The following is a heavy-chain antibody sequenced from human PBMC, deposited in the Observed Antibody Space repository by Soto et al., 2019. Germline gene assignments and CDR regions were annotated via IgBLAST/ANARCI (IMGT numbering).Heavy chain of an antibody. V-gene: IGHV3-21*04. J-gene: IGHJ4*02. D-gene: IGHD5-18*01. CDR1: GFTFSSYS. CDR2: ISSSSSYI. CDR3: ARDQTGYSYGYGLGH. Sequence: EVQLVESGGGLVKPGGSLRLSCAASGFTFSSYSMNWVRQAPGKGLAWVSSISSSSSYIYYADSVKGRFTIPRDNAENSVYLQMNSLSAEDTAAYYCARDQTGYSYGYGLGHWGQGTLVTVSS.